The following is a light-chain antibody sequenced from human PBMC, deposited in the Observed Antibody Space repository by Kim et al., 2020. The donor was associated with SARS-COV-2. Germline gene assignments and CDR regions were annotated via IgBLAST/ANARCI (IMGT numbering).Light chain of an antibody. CDR2: GAS. Sequence: SPGERATHSCRASQSVSSNLAWYQQKPGQAPRLLIYGASTRATGIPARFSGSGSGTEFTLTISSLQSEDFAVYYCQQYNNWPPWTFGQGTKVDIK. V-gene: IGKV3-15*01. CDR1: QSVSSN. CDR3: QQYNNWPPWT. J-gene: IGKJ1*01.